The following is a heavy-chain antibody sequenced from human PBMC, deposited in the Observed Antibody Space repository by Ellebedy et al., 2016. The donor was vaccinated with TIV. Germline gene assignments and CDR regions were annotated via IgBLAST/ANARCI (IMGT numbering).Heavy chain of an antibody. CDR1: GYTFTSYY. CDR3: ARDMIVVVKDYYYYYGMDV. D-gene: IGHD3-22*01. CDR2: INPSGGST. V-gene: IGHV1-46*04. Sequence: ASVKVSCKASGYTFTSYYMHWVRQAPGQGLEWMGIINPSGGSTSYAQKLQGRVTMTRDTSTSTVYMELSSLRSGNTAVYYCARDMIVVVKDYYYYYGMDVWGQGTTVTVSS. J-gene: IGHJ6*02.